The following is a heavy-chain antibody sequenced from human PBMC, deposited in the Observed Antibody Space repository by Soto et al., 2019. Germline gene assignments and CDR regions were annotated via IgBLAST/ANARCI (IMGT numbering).Heavy chain of an antibody. V-gene: IGHV3-11*06. CDR2: SSNSGTFS. D-gene: IGHD1-1*01. CDR1: GFTFSDYY. J-gene: IGHJ4*02. Sequence: GGSLRLSCEGSGFTFSDYYISWIRQAPGKGLEWISYSSNSGTFSRCADSVKGRFSISRDNTKNLLYLQMNSLRAEDTAVYYCARSGDNYNRLDYWSQGTPVTVSS. CDR3: ARSGDNYNRLDY.